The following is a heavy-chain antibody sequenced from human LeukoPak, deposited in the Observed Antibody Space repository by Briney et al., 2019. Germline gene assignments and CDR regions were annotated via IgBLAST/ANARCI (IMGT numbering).Heavy chain of an antibody. CDR2: INHSGST. CDR1: GGSFSGYY. J-gene: IGHJ6*03. Sequence: SETLSLTCAVYGGSFSGYYWSWIRQPPGKGLEWIGEINHSGSTNYNPSLKSRVTISVDTSKNQFSLKLSSVTAADTAVYYCARGDRYCSGGSCYSGEYHYMDVWGKGTTVTVSS. V-gene: IGHV4-34*01. CDR3: ARGDRYCSGGSCYSGEYHYMDV. D-gene: IGHD2-15*01.